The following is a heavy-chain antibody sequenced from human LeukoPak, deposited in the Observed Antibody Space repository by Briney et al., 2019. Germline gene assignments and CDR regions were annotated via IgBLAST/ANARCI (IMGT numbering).Heavy chain of an antibody. CDR3: VRGSCSSTICYIDY. J-gene: IGHJ4*02. CDR1: GYTLTELS. Sequence: GASVKVSCKVSGYTLTELSMHWVRQAPGQGLEWMGWLNPSSGGAGSALMFQGRVSMTRDTSTSTAYMELSRLTSDDTAVYYCVRGSCSSTICYIDYWGQGTLVTVSS. D-gene: IGHD2-2*01. V-gene: IGHV1-2*02. CDR2: LNPSSGGA.